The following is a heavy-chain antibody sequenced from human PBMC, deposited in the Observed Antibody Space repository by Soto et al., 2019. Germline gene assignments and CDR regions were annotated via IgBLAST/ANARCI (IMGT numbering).Heavy chain of an antibody. D-gene: IGHD3-16*01. J-gene: IGHJ6*02. CDR2: ISYDGSNK. CDR1: GFTFSSYA. Sequence: QVQLVESGGGVVQPGRSLRLSCAASGFTFSSYAMHWVRQAPGKGLEWVAVISYDGSNKYYADSVKGRFTISRDNSKNTLYLQMNSLRAEDTAVYYCARPAGGGHYYYYYGMDVWGQGTTVTVSS. V-gene: IGHV3-30-3*01. CDR3: ARPAGGGHYYYYYGMDV.